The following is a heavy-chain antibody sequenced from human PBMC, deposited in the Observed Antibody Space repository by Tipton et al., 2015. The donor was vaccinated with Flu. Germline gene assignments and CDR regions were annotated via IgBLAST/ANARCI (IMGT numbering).Heavy chain of an antibody. D-gene: IGHD6-19*01. CDR1: GGSFSGYY. Sequence: TLSLTCAVYGGSFSGYYWSWIRQPPGKGLEWIGEINHSGSTNYNPSLKSRVTISVDTSKNQFSLKLSSVTAADTAVYYCAREWSSGDARDYWGQGTLVTVSS. CDR3: AREWSSGDARDY. CDR2: INHSGST. J-gene: IGHJ4*02. V-gene: IGHV4-34*01.